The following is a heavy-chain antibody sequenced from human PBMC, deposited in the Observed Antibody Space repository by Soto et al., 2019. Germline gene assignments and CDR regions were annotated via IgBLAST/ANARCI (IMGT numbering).Heavy chain of an antibody. J-gene: IGHJ5*02. V-gene: IGHV4-34*01. CDR3: ARDQNFDMLTGYYRGDNWFDP. D-gene: IGHD3-9*01. CDR1: GGSFSGYY. CDR2: INHSGST. Sequence: PSETLSLSCAVYGGSFSGYYWSWIRQPPGKGLEWIGEINHSGSTNYNPSLKSRVTISVDTSKNQFSLKLSSVTAADTAVYYCARDQNFDMLTGYYRGDNWFDPWGQGTLVTVSS.